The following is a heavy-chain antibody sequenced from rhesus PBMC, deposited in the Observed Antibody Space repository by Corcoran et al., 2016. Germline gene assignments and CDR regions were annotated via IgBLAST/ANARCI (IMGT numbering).Heavy chain of an antibody. Sequence: QVQLQESGPGLVKPSETLSLTCTVSGGSISGYYWSWIRQPPGKGLEWIGNFVGNSAAPTYTPTLKMRVTISKNTSKNRFSLKLGSVTAADTAVYYCARPLSGGWLGGYWGQGVLVTVSS. CDR3: ARPLSGGWLGGY. D-gene: IGHD6-37*01. CDR1: GGSISGYY. V-gene: IGHV4-81*01. CDR2: FVGNSAAP. J-gene: IGHJ4*01.